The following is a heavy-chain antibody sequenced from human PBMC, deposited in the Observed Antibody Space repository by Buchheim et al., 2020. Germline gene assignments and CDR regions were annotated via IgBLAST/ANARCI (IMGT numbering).Heavy chain of an antibody. D-gene: IGHD3-16*02. Sequence: QVQVQKSGPRLVKSSETLSLTCTVSGDSNSNYYWSWIRQPLGKGLEWIGRIYTSGTSNYNPSLKSRVTMALDTSEKQFSLKLTSVTAADTAVYYCARDLEFSGGQGAL. V-gene: IGHV4-4*07. CDR2: IYTSGTS. J-gene: IGHJ4*02. CDR1: GDSNSNYY. CDR3: ARDLEFS.